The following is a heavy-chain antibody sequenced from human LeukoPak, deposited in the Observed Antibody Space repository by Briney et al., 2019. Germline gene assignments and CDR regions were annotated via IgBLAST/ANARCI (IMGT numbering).Heavy chain of an antibody. J-gene: IGHJ4*02. CDR2: MHYSGGT. V-gene: IGHV4-39*01. CDR1: GGSISNSY. Sequence: SETLSLTCTVSGGSISNSYCGWIRQPPGKGPEWIGSMHYSGGTRYNPSLNSRVTISVDTSQNQFSLKLSSVTAADTAVYYCATGPMMVRSLYWGQGTLVTVSA. D-gene: IGHD3-10*01. CDR3: ATGPMMVRSLY.